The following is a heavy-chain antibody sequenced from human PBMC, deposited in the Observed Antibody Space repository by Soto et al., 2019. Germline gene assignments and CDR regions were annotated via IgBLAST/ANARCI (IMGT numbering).Heavy chain of an antibody. V-gene: IGHV5-10-1*01. Sequence: GESLKISCQCSGYTFSNFWIAWVRQMPGKGLEWMGRIDPSDSYTNYSPSFQGHVTISADKSISTAYLQWSSLKASDTAMYYCARRGIAAAVTRYYYYGMDVWGQGTTVTVSS. CDR2: IDPSDSYT. CDR1: GYTFSNFW. J-gene: IGHJ6*02. CDR3: ARRGIAAAVTRYYYYGMDV. D-gene: IGHD6-13*01.